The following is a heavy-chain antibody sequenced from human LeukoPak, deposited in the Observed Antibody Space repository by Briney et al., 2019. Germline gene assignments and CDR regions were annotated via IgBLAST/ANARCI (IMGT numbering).Heavy chain of an antibody. D-gene: IGHD3-9*01. CDR1: GFNFANYG. CDR2: IYSGGST. V-gene: IGHV3-53*01. Sequence: GGSLRLSCSTFGFNFANYGVSWFRQAPGKGLEWVSVIYSGGSTYYADSVKGRFTISRDNSKNTLYLQMNSLRAEDTAVYYCARGGARLRYFDWLSPIDYWGQGTLVTVSS. J-gene: IGHJ4*02. CDR3: ARGGARLRYFDWLSPIDY.